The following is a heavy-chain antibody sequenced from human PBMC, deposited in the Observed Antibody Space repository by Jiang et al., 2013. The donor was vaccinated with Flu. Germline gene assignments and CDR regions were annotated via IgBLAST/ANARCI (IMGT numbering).Heavy chain of an antibody. V-gene: IGHV1-46*01. Sequence: SGAEVKKPGASVKVSCKASGYTFTSYYMHWVRQAPGQGLEWMGIINPSGGSTSYAQKFQGRVTMTRDTSTSTVYMELSSLRSEDTAVYYCARPRITIFGVVTAFDYWAREPWSPSPQ. D-gene: IGHD3-3*01. CDR2: INPSGGST. CDR3: ARPRITIFGVVTAFDY. J-gene: IGHJ4*02. CDR1: GYTFTSYY.